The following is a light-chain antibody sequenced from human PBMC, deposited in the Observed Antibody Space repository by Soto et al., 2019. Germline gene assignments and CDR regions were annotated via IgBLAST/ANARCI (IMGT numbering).Light chain of an antibody. V-gene: IGLV1-40*01. Sequence: QSVLTQPPPVSGAPGQRVTISCIGSSSNIGAGYDVHWYQQLPGTAPKLLIYGNNKRPSELPARFSGSKSGTSASLAITGLQAEDEADYYCQSYDSSLSGYVFGTGTKVTVL. CDR1: SSNIGAGYD. CDR3: QSYDSSLSGYV. J-gene: IGLJ1*01. CDR2: GNN.